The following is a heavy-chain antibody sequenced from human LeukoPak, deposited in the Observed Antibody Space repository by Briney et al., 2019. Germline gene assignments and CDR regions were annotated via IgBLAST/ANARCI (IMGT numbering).Heavy chain of an antibody. V-gene: IGHV4-59*01. Sequence: SETLSLTCTVSGGSISSYYWSWIRQPPGKGLEWIGYIYYSGSTNYNPSLKSRVTISVDTSKNQFSLKLSSVTAADTAVYYCAKDLRIYDYVWGSYDLDYWGQGTLVTVSS. J-gene: IGHJ4*02. CDR3: AKDLRIYDYVWGSYDLDY. CDR1: GGSISSYY. D-gene: IGHD3-16*01. CDR2: IYYSGST.